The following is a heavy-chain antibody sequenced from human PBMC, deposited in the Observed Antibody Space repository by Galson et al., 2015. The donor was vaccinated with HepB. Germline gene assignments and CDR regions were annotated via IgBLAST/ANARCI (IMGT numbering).Heavy chain of an antibody. CDR2: FDPEDGET. J-gene: IGHJ4*02. D-gene: IGHD3-10*01. Sequence: SVKVSCKVSGYTLTELSMHWVRQAPGKGLEWMGGFDPEDGETIYAQKFQGRVTMTEDTSTDTAYMELSSLRSEDTAVYYCATRGGYYGSGSSHPFDYWGQGTLVTVSS. V-gene: IGHV1-24*01. CDR1: GYTLTELS. CDR3: ATRGGYYGSGSSHPFDY.